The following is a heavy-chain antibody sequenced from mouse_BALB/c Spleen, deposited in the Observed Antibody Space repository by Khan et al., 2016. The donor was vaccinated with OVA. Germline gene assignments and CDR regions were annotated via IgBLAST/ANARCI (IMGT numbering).Heavy chain of an antibody. J-gene: IGHJ2*01. CDR3: ARGNYYGYYFDY. V-gene: IGHV3-2*02. D-gene: IGHD1-1*01. CDR1: GYSITSNYA. CDR2: ISYSDST. Sequence: EVQLQESGPGLVKPSQSLSLTCTVTGYSITSNYAWNWLRQFPGNKLEWMGYISYSDSTSYNPSLKSRISITRDTSQNQFFLQLNSVTTEDTATYYCARGNYYGYYFDYWGQGTTPTVSS.